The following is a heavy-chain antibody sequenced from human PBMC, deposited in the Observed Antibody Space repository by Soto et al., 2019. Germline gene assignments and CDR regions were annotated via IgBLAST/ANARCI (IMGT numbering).Heavy chain of an antibody. CDR3: ARGEGNYYHAYQLDT. CDR2: ISKLAIS. D-gene: IGHD3-22*01. J-gene: IGHJ5*01. V-gene: IGHV4-61*01. Sequence: SETVCLPCAVSPDSVTRVNYCWTWIRQPPGGEIERMTYISKLAISKYNPSLKGLVAMSQDTSKTQFSRHLHSVTAADTAVYFCARGEGNYYHAYQLDTWGQGALVTVSS. CDR1: PDSVTRVNYC.